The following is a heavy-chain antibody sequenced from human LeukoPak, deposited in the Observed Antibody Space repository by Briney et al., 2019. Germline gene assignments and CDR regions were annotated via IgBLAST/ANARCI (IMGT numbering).Heavy chain of an antibody. CDR3: ARQKPHVWGYYYYYMDV. V-gene: IGHV4-4*02. D-gene: IGHD3-16*01. J-gene: IGHJ6*03. CDR1: GGSISSSW. Sequence: SETLSLTCAVSGGSISSSWWSWVRQPPGKGLEWIGEIFHSGSTNYNPSLKSRVTISVDTSKNQFSLKLSSVTAADTAVYYCARQKPHVWGYYYYYMDVWGKGTTVTVSS. CDR2: IFHSGST.